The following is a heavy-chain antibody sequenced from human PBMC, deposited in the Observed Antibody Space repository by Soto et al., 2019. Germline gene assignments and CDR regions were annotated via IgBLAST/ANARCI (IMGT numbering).Heavy chain of an antibody. CDR2: ISGSGRST. J-gene: IGHJ4*02. D-gene: IGHD2-2*01. V-gene: IGHV3-23*01. CDR1: GCTFSSYA. Sequence: EVQLLESGGGLVQPGGSLRLSCAASGCTFSSYAMSWVRQAPGKGLEWVSAISGSGRSTYYADSVKGRVTISRDNSRKTLYLHMNSLRADDTAVYYCAKEKIPAGPDSIDYWGQGTLVTVSS. CDR3: AKEKIPAGPDSIDY.